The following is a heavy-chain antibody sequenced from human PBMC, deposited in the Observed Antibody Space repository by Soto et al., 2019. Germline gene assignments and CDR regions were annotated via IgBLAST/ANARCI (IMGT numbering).Heavy chain of an antibody. V-gene: IGHV4-34*01. CDR3: ARDECSSNYCFTRWALDI. J-gene: IGHJ3*02. D-gene: IGHD2-2*01. CDR1: GGSFSYYY. CDR2: ISHSGST. Sequence: QVQLQQWGAGLLKRSETLSLTCAVYGGSFSYYYWTWIRQTPGKGLEWIGEISHSGSTNYKPSLKSRVIISADPSKKQFSLNLTSVTAADSGVYYCARDECSSNYCFTRWALDIWGQGTVVTVSS.